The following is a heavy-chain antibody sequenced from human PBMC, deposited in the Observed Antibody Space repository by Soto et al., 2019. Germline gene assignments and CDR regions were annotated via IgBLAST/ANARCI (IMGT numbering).Heavy chain of an antibody. CDR1: GYTFTSYD. V-gene: IGHV1-8*01. CDR2: MNPNSGNT. CDR3: ARAGIMTTGSWVEDDAFDI. J-gene: IGHJ3*02. D-gene: IGHD4-17*01. Sequence: ASVKVSCKASGYTFTSYDINWVRQATGQGLEWMGWMNPNSGNTGYAQKFQGRVTMTRNTSISTAYMELSSLRSEDTAVYYCARAGIMTTGSWVEDDAFDIWGQGTMVTVSS.